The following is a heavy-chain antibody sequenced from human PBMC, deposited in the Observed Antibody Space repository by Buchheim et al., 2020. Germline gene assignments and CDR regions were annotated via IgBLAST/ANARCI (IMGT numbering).Heavy chain of an antibody. J-gene: IGHJ3*02. CDR3: ARLRREYYYDSSGYYYNPDAFDI. CDR2: IYPGDSDT. CDR1: GYSFTTYW. D-gene: IGHD3-22*01. V-gene: IGHV5-51*01. Sequence: EVQLVQSGAEVKKPGESLKISCKGSGYSFTTYWIGWVRQMPGKGLEYMGIIYPGDSDTRYSPSFQGQVTISADKSISTAYLLWSSLKASDTAMYYCARLRREYYYDSSGYYYNPDAFDIWGQGT.